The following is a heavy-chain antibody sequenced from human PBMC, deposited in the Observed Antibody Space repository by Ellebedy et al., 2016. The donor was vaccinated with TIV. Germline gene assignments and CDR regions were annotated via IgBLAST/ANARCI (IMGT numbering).Heavy chain of an antibody. J-gene: IGHJ5*02. D-gene: IGHD5-12*01. CDR2: ITADGSLE. CDR3: ARDIGYNCFDH. Sequence: PGGSLRLSCAASGFTFSRYWMGWVRQAPGTGLEWVANITADGSLEYYVDSVKGRFTISRDNAKNSLCLQLNSLRAEDTALYYCARDIGYNCFDHWGQGNLVTVSA. V-gene: IGHV3-7*01. CDR1: GFTFSRYW.